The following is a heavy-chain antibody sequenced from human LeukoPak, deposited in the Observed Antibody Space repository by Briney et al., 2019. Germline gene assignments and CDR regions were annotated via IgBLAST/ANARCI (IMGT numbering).Heavy chain of an antibody. V-gene: IGHV4-59*08. Sequence: SETLSLTCTVSGGSISCSYWTCIRQPPGQPPGKGLEWIAYIYYSGSTNNSPSLKSRATISVDTSKKQFSLKLCSVTAADTAVYYCARQDGLWVGDLGGWFDFWGQGIQVTVSS. CDR2: IYYSGST. CDR3: ARQDGLWVGDLGGWFDF. CDR1: GGSISCSY. J-gene: IGHJ5*01. D-gene: IGHD3-10*01.